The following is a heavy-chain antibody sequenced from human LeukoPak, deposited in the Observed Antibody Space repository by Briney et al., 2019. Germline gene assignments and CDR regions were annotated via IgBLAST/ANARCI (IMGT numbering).Heavy chain of an antibody. CDR3: AKANSTSGYHAFDI. V-gene: IGHV3-33*06. CDR1: GFTFSSYG. J-gene: IGHJ3*02. D-gene: IGHD6-6*01. Sequence: GGSLRLSCAASGFTFSSYGMHWVRQAPGKGLEWLALIWSDGIHKSYVDSLKGRFTISRDNSKNTLYLQMNSLTAEDTAVYYCAKANSTSGYHAFDIWGQGTMVTVSS. CDR2: IWSDGIHK.